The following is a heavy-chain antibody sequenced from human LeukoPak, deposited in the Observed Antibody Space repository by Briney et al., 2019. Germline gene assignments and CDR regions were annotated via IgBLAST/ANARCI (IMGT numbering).Heavy chain of an antibody. D-gene: IGHD6-19*01. CDR1: GYTFTGYY. Sequence: ASVKVSCKASGYTFTGYYMHWVRQAPGQGLEWMGWINPNSGGTNYAQKFQGRVTMTRDTSISTTYMELSKLRSDDTAVYYCARETARGWFKALDYWGQGTLVTVSS. V-gene: IGHV1-2*02. CDR3: ARETARGWFKALDY. CDR2: INPNSGGT. J-gene: IGHJ4*02.